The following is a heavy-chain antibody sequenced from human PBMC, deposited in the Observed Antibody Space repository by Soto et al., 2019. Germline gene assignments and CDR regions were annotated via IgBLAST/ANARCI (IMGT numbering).Heavy chain of an antibody. J-gene: IGHJ4*02. CDR1: GFTFSSYP. CDR2: ISFDGGNR. V-gene: IGHV3-30-3*01. D-gene: IGHD3-3*01. CDR3: ARSDFWRGREGRYNFDR. Sequence: QVQLVESGGGVVQPGRSLRHSCEAYGFTFSSYPLHWVRQAPGKGLEWVAMISFDGGNRYYADSVKGRFTISRDNSKNTVYLQMTSLRPEDTAVYSCARSDFWRGREGRYNFDRWGQGTLVTVSS.